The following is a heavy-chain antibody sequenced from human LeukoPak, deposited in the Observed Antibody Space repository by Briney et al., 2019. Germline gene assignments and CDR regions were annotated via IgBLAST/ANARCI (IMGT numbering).Heavy chain of an antibody. J-gene: IGHJ5*02. CDR3: AKGNDFWSGSPIGWFDP. Sequence: DGSNKYYADSVKGRFTISRDNSKNTLYLQMNSLRAEDTAVYYCAKGNDFWSGSPIGWFDPWGQGTLVTVSS. D-gene: IGHD3-3*01. V-gene: IGHV3-30*01. CDR2: DGSNK.